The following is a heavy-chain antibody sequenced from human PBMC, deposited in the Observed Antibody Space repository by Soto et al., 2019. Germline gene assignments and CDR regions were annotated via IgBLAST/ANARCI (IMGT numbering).Heavy chain of an antibody. CDR2: IYYRGST. Sequence: SETLSLTCIVSGDSVSSGSYYWSWIRQPPGKGLEWIEYIYYRGSTNYNPSLKSRVTISIDTSRNQFSLKLNSVTAADTALYYCARGLDYVGFDYWGQGTLVTVSS. V-gene: IGHV4-61*01. CDR3: ARGLDYVGFDY. J-gene: IGHJ4*02. D-gene: IGHD4-17*01. CDR1: GDSVSSGSYY.